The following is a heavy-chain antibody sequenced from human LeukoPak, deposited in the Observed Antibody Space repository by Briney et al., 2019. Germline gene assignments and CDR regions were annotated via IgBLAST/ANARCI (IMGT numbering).Heavy chain of an antibody. CDR2: INPNSGGT. D-gene: IGHD3-10*01. J-gene: IGHJ3*02. V-gene: IGHV1-2*02. CDR3: ASYLVVRGVIITGDAFDI. Sequence: ASVKVSCKASGYTFTGYYMHWVRQAPGQGLEWMGWINPNSGGTNHAQKFQGRVTMTRDTSISTAYMELSRLRSDDTAVYYCASYLVVRGVIITGDAFDIWGQGTMVTVSS. CDR1: GYTFTGYY.